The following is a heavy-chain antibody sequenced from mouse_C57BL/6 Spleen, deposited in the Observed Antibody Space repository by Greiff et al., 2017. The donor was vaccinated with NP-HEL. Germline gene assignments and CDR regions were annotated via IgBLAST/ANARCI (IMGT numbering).Heavy chain of an antibody. V-gene: IGHV1-82*01. Sequence: QVQLQQSGPELVKPGASVKISCKASGYAFSSSWMNWVKQRPGKGLEWIGRIYPGDGDTNYNGKFKGKATLTADKSSSTAYMQLSSLTSEDSAVYFCAREGGIYYGNYVGCDYWGQGTTLTVSS. CDR3: AREGGIYYGNYVGCDY. J-gene: IGHJ2*01. CDR1: GYAFSSSW. CDR2: IYPGDGDT. D-gene: IGHD2-1*01.